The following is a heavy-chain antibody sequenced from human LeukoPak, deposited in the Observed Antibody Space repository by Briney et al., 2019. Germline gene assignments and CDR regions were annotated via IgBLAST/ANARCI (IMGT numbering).Heavy chain of an antibody. D-gene: IGHD3-16*01. CDR3: ARDLMTTPTWDFDY. V-gene: IGHV1-2*02. Sequence: ASVKVSCKGSGYIFTGYYMHWVRQAPGQRLEWMGWINANSGTTNYAQKFQGRVTVTRDTSISTAYMELSRLESDDTAVYYCARDLMTTPTWDFDYWGQGTLVTVAS. J-gene: IGHJ4*02. CDR2: INANSGTT. CDR1: GYIFTGYY.